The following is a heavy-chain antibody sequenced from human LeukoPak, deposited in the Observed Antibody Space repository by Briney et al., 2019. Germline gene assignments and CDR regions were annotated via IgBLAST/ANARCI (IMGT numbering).Heavy chain of an antibody. D-gene: IGHD4-17*01. CDR1: GYTFTSYG. V-gene: IGHV1-18*01. Sequence: ASVKVSCKASGYTFTSYGISWVRQAPGQGLEWMGWISAYNGNTNYAQKLQGRVTMTTDTSASTAYMELSSLRSEDTAVYYCARDNGDYPIDYWGQGTLVTVSS. CDR3: ARDNGDYPIDY. J-gene: IGHJ4*02. CDR2: ISAYNGNT.